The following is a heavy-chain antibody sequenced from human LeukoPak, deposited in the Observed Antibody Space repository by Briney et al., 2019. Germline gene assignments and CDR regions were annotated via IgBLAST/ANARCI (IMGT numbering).Heavy chain of an antibody. D-gene: IGHD3-9*01. Sequence: SVKVSCKSSGGPFSTSIIIWVRQAPGEGLEWMGGITPMLGTGHFAQKFRGRVTVTADESTRTVYMELSSLRLEDTAVYYCARAGPETATGFLGAFDIWGQGTMVTVSS. CDR2: ITPMLGTG. CDR3: ARAGPETATGFLGAFDI. CDR1: GGPFSTSI. J-gene: IGHJ3*02. V-gene: IGHV1-69*13.